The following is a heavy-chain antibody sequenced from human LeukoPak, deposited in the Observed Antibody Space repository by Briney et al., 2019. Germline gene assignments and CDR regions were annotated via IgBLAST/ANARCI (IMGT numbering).Heavy chain of an antibody. CDR2: IYSGGST. V-gene: IGHV3-53*01. D-gene: IGHD7-27*01. J-gene: IGHJ4*02. Sequence: PGGSLRLSCAASGFTVSSNYMSWVRQAPGKGLEWVSVIYSGGSTYYADSMKGRFTISRDNSKNTLYLQMNSLRAEDTAVYYCASEALGTFTWYDYWGQGTLVTVSS. CDR3: ASEALGTFTWYDY. CDR1: GFTVSSNY.